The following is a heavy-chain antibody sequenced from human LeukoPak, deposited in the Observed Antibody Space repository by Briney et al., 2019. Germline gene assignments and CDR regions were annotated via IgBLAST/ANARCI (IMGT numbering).Heavy chain of an antibody. J-gene: IGHJ5*02. CDR1: GGTFSSYA. V-gene: IGHV1-69*05. Sequence: SVKVSCKASGGTFSSYAISWVRQAPGQGHEWMGGIIPIFGTANYAQKFQGRVTITTDESPSTAYMELSSLRSEDTAVYYCARGLLSAAGYNWFDPWGRGTLVTVSS. D-gene: IGHD6-13*01. CDR3: ARGLLSAAGYNWFDP. CDR2: IIPIFGTA.